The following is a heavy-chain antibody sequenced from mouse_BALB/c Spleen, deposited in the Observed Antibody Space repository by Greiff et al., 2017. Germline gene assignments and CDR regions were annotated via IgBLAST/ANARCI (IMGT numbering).Heavy chain of an antibody. CDR3: ARPLLRLRGAMDD. V-gene: IGHV2-2*02. CDR2: IWSGGST. J-gene: IGHJ4*01. CDR1: GFSLTSYG. Sequence: VKLVESGPGLVQPSQSLSITCTVSGFSLTSYGVHWVRQSPGKGLEWLGVIWSGGSTDYNAAFISRLSISKDNSKSQVFFKMNSLQANDTAIYYCARPLLRLRGAMDDWGQGTTVTVSS. D-gene: IGHD1-2*01.